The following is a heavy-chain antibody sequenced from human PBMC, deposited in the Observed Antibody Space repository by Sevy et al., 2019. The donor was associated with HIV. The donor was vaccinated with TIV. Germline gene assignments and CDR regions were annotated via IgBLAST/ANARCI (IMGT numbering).Heavy chain of an antibody. Sequence: GGSLRLSCAASGFTFRNYAMSWVCQAPGKGLEWVSALSGTGGSTYYADSVKGRFTISRDNSKNTLYLQMNSLRVEDTAVYYCAKDLDIVAVAAAIRLSYWGQGTLVTV. V-gene: IGHV3-23*01. D-gene: IGHD2-2*01. CDR2: LSGTGGST. CDR3: AKDLDIVAVAAAIRLSY. CDR1: GFTFRNYA. J-gene: IGHJ4*02.